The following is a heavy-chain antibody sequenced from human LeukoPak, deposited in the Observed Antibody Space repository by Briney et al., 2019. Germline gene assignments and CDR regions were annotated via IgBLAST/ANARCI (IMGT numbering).Heavy chain of an antibody. CDR1: GFTFSNYA. D-gene: IGHD6-13*01. V-gene: IGHV3-23*01. J-gene: IGHJ6*02. Sequence: PGGSLRLSCAASGFTFSNYAMTWVRQAPGKGPEWVSGISGSGGNTYYADSVKGRFTISRDNSKNTLYLQMNSLRAEDTAVYYCAKGAAAGDPRYYFYGMDVWGQGTTVTVSS. CDR2: ISGSGGNT. CDR3: AKGAAAGDPRYYFYGMDV.